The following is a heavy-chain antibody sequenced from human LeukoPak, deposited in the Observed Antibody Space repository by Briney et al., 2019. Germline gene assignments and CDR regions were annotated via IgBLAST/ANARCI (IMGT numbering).Heavy chain of an antibody. J-gene: IGHJ4*02. CDR1: GGSISSSSYY. CDR2: IYYGGIT. V-gene: IGHV4-39*01. Sequence: PSETLSLTCSVSGGSISSSSYYWGWIRQPPGKGLEWIGSIYYGGITYSNPSLKSRVTISVDTSKNQFSLKLSSVTAADTAVYYCASLNRYCSGGSCLDYWGQGTLVTVSS. D-gene: IGHD2-15*01. CDR3: ASLNRYCSGGSCLDY.